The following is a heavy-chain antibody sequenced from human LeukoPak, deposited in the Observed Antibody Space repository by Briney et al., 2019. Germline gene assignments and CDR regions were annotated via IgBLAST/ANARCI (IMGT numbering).Heavy chain of an antibody. V-gene: IGHV3-30*04. CDR3: ARDPNRDVLRYFDWLLYGGWFDP. D-gene: IGHD3-9*01. CDR1: GFTFSSYA. CDR2: ISYEGSNK. Sequence: GRSLRLSCAASGFTFSSYAMHWVRQAPGKGLEWVAVISYEGSNKYYADSVKGRFTISRDNSKNTLYLQMNSLRAEDTAVYYCARDPNRDVLRYFDWLLYGGWFDPWGQGTLVTVSS. J-gene: IGHJ5*02.